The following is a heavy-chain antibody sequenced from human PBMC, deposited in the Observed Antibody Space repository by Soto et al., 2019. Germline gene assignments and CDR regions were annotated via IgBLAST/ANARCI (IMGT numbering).Heavy chain of an antibody. CDR1: GYTFTSYG. D-gene: IGHD3-22*01. V-gene: IGHV1-18*01. Sequence: GASVKVSCKASGYTFTSYGISWVRQAPGQGLEWMGWISAYNGNTNYAQKLQGRVTMTTDTSTSTVYMELSSLTSEDTAMYYCARSNYYDGADYYLSLDFWGQGTPVTVSS. J-gene: IGHJ4*02. CDR3: ARSNYYDGADYYLSLDF. CDR2: ISAYNGNT.